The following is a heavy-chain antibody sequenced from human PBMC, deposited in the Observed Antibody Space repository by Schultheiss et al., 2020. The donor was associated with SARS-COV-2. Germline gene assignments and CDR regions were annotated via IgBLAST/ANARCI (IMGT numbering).Heavy chain of an antibody. CDR2: IYHSGST. CDR1: GGSISSGDQY. J-gene: IGHJ4*02. CDR3: ARDASYGYDYFDY. V-gene: IGHV4-61*08. Sequence: SETLSLTCTVSGGSISSGDQYWSWIRQPPGKGLEWIGYIYHSGSTDYNPSLKSRVTISVDTSKNQFSLKLSSVTAADTAMYYCARDASYGYDYFDYWGQGILVTVSS. D-gene: IGHD5-18*01.